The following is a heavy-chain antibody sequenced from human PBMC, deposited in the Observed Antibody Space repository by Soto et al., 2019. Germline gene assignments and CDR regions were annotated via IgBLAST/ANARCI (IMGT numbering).Heavy chain of an antibody. CDR1: GFTFSSYG. V-gene: IGHV3-33*01. Sequence: GGSLRLSCAASGFTFSSYGMHWVRQAPGKGLEWVAVIWYDGSNKYYADSVKGRFTISRDNSKNTLYLQMNSLRAEDTAVYYCAREQRITMVRGAPLTYYGMDVWGQGTTVTVSS. CDR2: IWYDGSNK. D-gene: IGHD3-10*01. J-gene: IGHJ6*02. CDR3: AREQRITMVRGAPLTYYGMDV.